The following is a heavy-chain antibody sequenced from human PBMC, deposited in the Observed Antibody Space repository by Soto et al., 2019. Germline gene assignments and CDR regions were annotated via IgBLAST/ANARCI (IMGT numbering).Heavy chain of an antibody. V-gene: IGHV3-30*18. J-gene: IGHJ3*01. CDR3: AKSWSGSHGAFDV. Sequence: SLRLSCAASGFPFIPYRMHWVRPATGKGLEWVAVISYDGSKKYYEESVKGRFNISRDNSKNTLYLQMNSLRVEDTAVYYCAKSWSGSHGAFDVWGQGTRVTVS. CDR1: GFPFIPYR. CDR2: ISYDGSKK. D-gene: IGHD2-8*02.